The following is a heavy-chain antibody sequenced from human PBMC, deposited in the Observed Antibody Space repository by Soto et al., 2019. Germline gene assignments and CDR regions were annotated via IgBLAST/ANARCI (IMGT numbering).Heavy chain of an antibody. V-gene: IGHV3-53*01. CDR1: GVSVSSNY. J-gene: IGHJ4*02. CDR2: IYSETGT. CDR3: SKGGRTFDY. Sequence: PGGSLRLSCEVSGVSVSSNYLSWVRQAPGKALEWVSVIYSETGTYYADSVKGRFTISRDIPKNKVILQMDSLRAEDSAIYYCSKGGRTFDYWGQGTLVTVSS.